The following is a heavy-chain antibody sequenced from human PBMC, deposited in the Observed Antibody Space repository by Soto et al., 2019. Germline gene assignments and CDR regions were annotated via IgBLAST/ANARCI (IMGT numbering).Heavy chain of an antibody. CDR2: INAGSGNT. CDR3: ARDTETLGPRANDSLDI. J-gene: IGHJ3*02. D-gene: IGHD2-21*02. CDR1: GYTFSAYT. Sequence: QAQLVQSGAEMKKPGASVKVSCKATGYTFSAYTMNWVRQAPGQSLEWMGWINAGSGNTKYSQNFQGRVSITRDTSANTVDMDLTGLTSEDTAVYYCARDTETLGPRANDSLDIWGQGTMVTVSS. V-gene: IGHV1-3*01.